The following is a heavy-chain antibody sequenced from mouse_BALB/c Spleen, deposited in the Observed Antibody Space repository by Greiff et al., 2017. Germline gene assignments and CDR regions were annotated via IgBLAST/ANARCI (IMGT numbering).Heavy chain of an antibody. CDR2: ISSGSSTI. CDR1: GFTFSSFG. CDR3: ARRYYGYDGFDY. D-gene: IGHD2-2*01. J-gene: IGHJ2*01. Sequence: DVQLVESGGGLVQPGGSRKLSCAASGFTFSSFGMHWVRQAPEKGLEWVAYISSGSSTIYYADTVKGRFTISRDNPKNTLFLQMTSLRSEDTAMYYCARRYYGYDGFDYWGQGTTLTVSS. V-gene: IGHV5-17*02.